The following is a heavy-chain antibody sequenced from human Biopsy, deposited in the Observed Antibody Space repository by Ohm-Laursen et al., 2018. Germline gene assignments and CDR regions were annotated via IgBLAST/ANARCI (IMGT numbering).Heavy chain of an antibody. CDR2: ICYDGSNK. D-gene: IGHD3-10*01. CDR1: GFTFSSYG. J-gene: IGHJ6*02. V-gene: IGHV3-33*01. CDR3: ARDRYYGSESYYSHYNMDV. Sequence: SLRLSCAASGFTFSSYGIHWVRQAPGKGLEWVAVICYDGSNKYSADSVKGRFSISRDNSKNTVYLQMNSLSAADTAVYYCARDRYYGSESYYSHYNMDVWGQGTTVSVSS.